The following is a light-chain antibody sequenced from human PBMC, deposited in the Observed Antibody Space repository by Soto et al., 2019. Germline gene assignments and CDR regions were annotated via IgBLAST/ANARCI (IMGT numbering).Light chain of an antibody. CDR2: DVS. CDR3: SSYTSTSTVYV. Sequence: QSVLTQPASVSGSPGQSITISCTGTSSDIGSHNYVSWYQHHPGKAPKLIISDVSNRPSGVSNRFSGSKSGNTASLTISGLQAEDEADYYCSSYTSTSTVYVFGTGTKLTVL. J-gene: IGLJ1*01. CDR1: SSDIGSHNY. V-gene: IGLV2-14*03.